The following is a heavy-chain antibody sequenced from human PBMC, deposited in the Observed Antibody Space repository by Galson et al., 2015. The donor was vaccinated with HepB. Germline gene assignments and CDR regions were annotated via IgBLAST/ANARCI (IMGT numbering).Heavy chain of an antibody. CDR3: ARDRVVVVAATPPKLKTRYYYYGMDV. Sequence: SLRLSCAASGFTFSDYYMSWIRQAPGKGLEWVSYISSSSSYTNYADSVKGRFTISRDNAKNSLYLQMNSLRAEDTAVYYCARDRVVVVAATPPKLKTRYYYYGMDVWGQGTTVTVSS. V-gene: IGHV3-11*06. CDR2: ISSSSSYT. J-gene: IGHJ6*02. D-gene: IGHD2-15*01. CDR1: GFTFSDYY.